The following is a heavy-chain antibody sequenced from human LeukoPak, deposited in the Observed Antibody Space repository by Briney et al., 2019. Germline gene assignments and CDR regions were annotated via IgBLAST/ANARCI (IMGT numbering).Heavy chain of an antibody. D-gene: IGHD1-1*01. CDR2: IRQDGTEK. V-gene: IGHV3-7*03. J-gene: IGHJ4*02. CDR3: ARTHTTFFDY. Sequence: GGSLRLPCAASGFTFSSYWMSWVRQAPGKGLEWVANIRQDGTEKYFVDSVEGRFIISRDNAKNSLYLQMNSLRAEDTAVYYCARTHTTFFDYWGQGTLVTVSS. CDR1: GFTFSSYW.